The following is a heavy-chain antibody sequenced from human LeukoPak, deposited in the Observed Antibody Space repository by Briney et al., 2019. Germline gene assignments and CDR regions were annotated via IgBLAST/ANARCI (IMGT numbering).Heavy chain of an antibody. J-gene: IGHJ4*02. CDR1: GFTFNYFG. Sequence: GGSLRLSCAVSGFTFNYFGMNWVRQAPGKGLEWVSSISGSSGCTHYADSVKGRFTISRDNSKNTLYLQMNSLRAEDTAVYYCAEVGKLQPYFDYWGQGALVTVSS. V-gene: IGHV3-23*01. CDR2: ISGSSGCT. CDR3: AEVGKLQPYFDY. D-gene: IGHD5-24*01.